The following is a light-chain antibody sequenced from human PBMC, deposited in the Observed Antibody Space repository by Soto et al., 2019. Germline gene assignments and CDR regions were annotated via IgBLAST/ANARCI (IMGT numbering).Light chain of an antibody. Sequence: QSALTQPRSVSGSPGQSVTISCTGTSSDVGGYNYVSWYQQHPGKAPKLMIFDVSKRPSGVPDRFSGSKSGNTASLTISGLQTDDEADYYCCSYAGRYTLDVVFGGGTKVTVL. V-gene: IGLV2-11*01. J-gene: IGLJ2*01. CDR2: DVS. CDR3: CSYAGRYTLDVV. CDR1: SSDVGGYNY.